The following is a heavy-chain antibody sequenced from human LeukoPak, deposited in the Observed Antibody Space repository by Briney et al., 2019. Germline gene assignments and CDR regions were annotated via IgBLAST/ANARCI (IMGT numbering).Heavy chain of an antibody. Sequence: PGGSLRLSCAASGFTFSSYWMHWVRQAPGKGLVWVSRINSDGSSTSYADSVKGRFTISKDNAKNTLYLQMNGLRAEDTAVYYCARELGVGVIGDAFDIWGQGTVVTVSS. J-gene: IGHJ3*02. D-gene: IGHD3-22*01. CDR3: ARELGVGVIGDAFDI. CDR2: INSDGSST. V-gene: IGHV3-74*01. CDR1: GFTFSSYW.